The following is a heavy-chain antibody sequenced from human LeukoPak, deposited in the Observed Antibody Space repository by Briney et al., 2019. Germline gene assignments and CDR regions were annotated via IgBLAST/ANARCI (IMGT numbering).Heavy chain of an antibody. CDR2: IYYSGST. D-gene: IGHD3-10*01. CDR1: GGSVSSGSYY. CDR3: ARDGSGSYNWFDP. Sequence: SETLSLTCTVSGGSVSSGSYYWSWIRQPPGKGLEWIRYIYYSGSTNYNPSLKSRVTISVDTSKNQFSLKLSSVTAADTAVYYCARDGSGSYNWFDPWGQGTLVTVSS. V-gene: IGHV4-61*01. J-gene: IGHJ5*02.